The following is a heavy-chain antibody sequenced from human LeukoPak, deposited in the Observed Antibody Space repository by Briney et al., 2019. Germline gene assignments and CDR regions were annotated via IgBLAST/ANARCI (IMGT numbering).Heavy chain of an antibody. CDR1: GFTFSSYA. D-gene: IGHD5-12*01. CDR3: ANTIVAPRAPYYYGMDV. J-gene: IGHJ6*02. Sequence: PGRSLRLSCAASGFTFSSYAMHWVRQAPGKGLEWVAVISYDGSNKYYADSVKGRFTISRDNSKNTLYLQMNSLRAEDTAVYYCANTIVAPRAPYYYGMDVWGQGTTVTVSS. V-gene: IGHV3-30-3*01. CDR2: ISYDGSNK.